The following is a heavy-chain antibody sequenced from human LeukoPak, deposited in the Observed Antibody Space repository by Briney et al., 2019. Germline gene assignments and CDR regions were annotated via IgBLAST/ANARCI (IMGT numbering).Heavy chain of an antibody. Sequence: ASVTVSCKVSGYTLTELSMHWVRQAPGKGLEWMGGFDPEDGETIYAQKFQGRVTMTEDTSTDTAYMELSSLRSEDTAVYYCATCSGWYIGMDAWGQGTTVTVSS. D-gene: IGHD6-19*01. V-gene: IGHV1-24*01. J-gene: IGHJ6*02. CDR3: ATCSGWYIGMDA. CDR2: FDPEDGET. CDR1: GYTLTELS.